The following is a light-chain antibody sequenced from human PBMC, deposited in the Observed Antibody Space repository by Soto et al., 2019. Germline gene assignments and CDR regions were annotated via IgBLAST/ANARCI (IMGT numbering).Light chain of an antibody. CDR1: SSNVGSNT. Sequence: QSVLTQPPSASGTPGQRVTVSCSGSSSNVGSNTVNWYQQLPGTAAKLLIYSNNQRPSGVPDRLSGSKSGTSSSLAISGLQSEDEDDYYCATWDASLNGYVFGAGTKVTVL. J-gene: IGLJ1*01. CDR3: ATWDASLNGYV. V-gene: IGLV1-44*01. CDR2: SNN.